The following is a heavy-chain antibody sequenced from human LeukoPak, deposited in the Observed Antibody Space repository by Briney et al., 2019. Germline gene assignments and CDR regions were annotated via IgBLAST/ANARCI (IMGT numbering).Heavy chain of an antibody. Sequence: GGSLRLSCAISGFIFNTNGMNWVRQSPGKGLEWLATIAGGDESTYYADSVKGRFAISSDNSKNTVFLHMNSLRVEDTAVYYCARGVYWSLDYWGQGTPVTVSS. CDR1: GFIFNTNG. V-gene: IGHV3-23*01. CDR2: IAGGDEST. CDR3: ARGVYWSLDY. D-gene: IGHD1-1*01. J-gene: IGHJ4*02.